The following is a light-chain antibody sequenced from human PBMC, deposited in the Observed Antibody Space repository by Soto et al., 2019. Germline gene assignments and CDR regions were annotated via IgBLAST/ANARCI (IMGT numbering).Light chain of an antibody. J-gene: IGKJ2*02. CDR2: AAS. V-gene: IGKV1-27*01. Sequence: DIQMTQSPSSLSASVGDRVTITCRASQDISNMLAWYQQKPGKVPKLLIYAASTLHSGVSSRFSGSGSGTDFTLTISSLQPEDVAIYYCQKYYNAPRTFGQGTKLEI. CDR3: QKYYNAPRT. CDR1: QDISNM.